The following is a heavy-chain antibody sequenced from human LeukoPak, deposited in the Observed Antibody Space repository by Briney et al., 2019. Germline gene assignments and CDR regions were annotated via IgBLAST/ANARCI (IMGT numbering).Heavy chain of an antibody. V-gene: IGHV4-38-2*02. CDR2: IYHSGST. Sequence: SETLSLTCTVSGYSISSGYYWGWIRQPPGKGLEWIGSIYHSGSTYYNPSLKSRVTISVDTPKNQFSLKLSSVTAADTAVYYCAREGGQYCSGGSCYYYYYYYMDVWGKGTTVTISS. CDR1: GYSISSGYY. J-gene: IGHJ6*03. CDR3: AREGGQYCSGGSCYYYYYYYMDV. D-gene: IGHD2-15*01.